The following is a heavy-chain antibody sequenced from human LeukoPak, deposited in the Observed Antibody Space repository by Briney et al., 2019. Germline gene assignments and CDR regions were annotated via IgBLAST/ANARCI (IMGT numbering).Heavy chain of an antibody. D-gene: IGHD6-13*01. CDR1: GYTFTSYG. CDR3: AIPPGIAAAGTPGDY. J-gene: IGHJ4*02. Sequence: ASVKVSCKASGYTFTSYGISWVRQAPGQGLEWMGWISAYNGNTNYAQKLQGRVTMTTDTSTSTAYMELRSLRSDDTAVYYCAIPPGIAAAGTPGDYWGQGTLVTVSS. CDR2: ISAYNGNT. V-gene: IGHV1-18*01.